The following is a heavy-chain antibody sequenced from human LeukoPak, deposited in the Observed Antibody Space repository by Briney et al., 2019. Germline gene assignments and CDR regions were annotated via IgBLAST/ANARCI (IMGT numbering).Heavy chain of an antibody. D-gene: IGHD3-3*01. J-gene: IGHJ4*02. CDR3: ARDMYDFLSAAYYFDY. CDR1: GYTFICHY. Sequence: ASVKVSCKASGYTFICHYMHWVRQAPGKGREWRGGINPNTGGTNYAQKFQGGVTMTRDTSISTVYMELRRLRSDDTAVYYCARDMYDFLSAAYYFDYWGQGTLVTVSS. V-gene: IGHV1-2*02. CDR2: INPNTGGT.